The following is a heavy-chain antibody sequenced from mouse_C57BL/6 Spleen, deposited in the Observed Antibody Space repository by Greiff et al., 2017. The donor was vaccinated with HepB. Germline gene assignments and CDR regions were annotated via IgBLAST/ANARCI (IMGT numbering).Heavy chain of an antibody. V-gene: IGHV1-81*01. Sequence: ESGAELARPGASVKLSCKASGYTFTSYGISWVKQRTGQGLEWIGEIYPRSGNTYYNEKFKGKATLTADKSSSTAYMELRSLTSEDSAVYFCARFITTVVATNWYFDVWGTGTTVTVSS. D-gene: IGHD1-1*01. J-gene: IGHJ1*03. CDR1: GYTFTSYG. CDR2: IYPRSGNT. CDR3: ARFITTVVATNWYFDV.